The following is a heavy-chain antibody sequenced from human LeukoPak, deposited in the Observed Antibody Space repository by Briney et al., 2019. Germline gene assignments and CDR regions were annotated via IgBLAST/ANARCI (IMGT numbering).Heavy chain of an antibody. CDR1: GGSISSGGYY. Sequence: SETLSLTCTVSGGSISSGGYYWSWIRQHPGKGLEWIGYIYYSGSTNYNPSLKSRVTISVDTSKNQFSLKLSSVTATDTAAYYCARQGRVGATTSFDYWGQGTLVTVSS. D-gene: IGHD1-26*01. J-gene: IGHJ4*02. V-gene: IGHV4-61*08. CDR3: ARQGRVGATTSFDY. CDR2: IYYSGST.